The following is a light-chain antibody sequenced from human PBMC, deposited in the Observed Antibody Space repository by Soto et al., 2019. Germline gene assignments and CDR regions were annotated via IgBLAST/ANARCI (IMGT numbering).Light chain of an antibody. CDR1: SSNIGAGHD. CDR2: GNG. CDR3: QSYDSILSGSEV. V-gene: IGLV1-40*01. J-gene: IGLJ1*01. Sequence: QSVLTQPPSVSGAPGQRATISCTGSSSNIGAGHDVHWYQQLPGTAPKLLIYGNGNRPSGVPDRFSGSKSGTSASLAIAGLQADDEADYYCQSYDSILSGSEVFGTGTKVTVL.